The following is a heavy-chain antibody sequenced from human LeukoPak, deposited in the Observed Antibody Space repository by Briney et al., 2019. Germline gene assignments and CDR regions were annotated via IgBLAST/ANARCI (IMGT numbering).Heavy chain of an antibody. D-gene: IGHD3-10*01. CDR1: GFTFSSYS. CDR2: ISSLSGTI. V-gene: IGHV3-48*01. J-gene: IGHJ6*03. Sequence: LSGGSLRLSCAASGFTFSSYSMNWVRQAPGEGLEWVSYISSLSGTIYYADSVKGRFTISRDNAKNSLYLQMNSLRAEDTAVYYCARAIYDSGSYLMDVWGKGTTVTVSS. CDR3: ARAIYDSGSYLMDV.